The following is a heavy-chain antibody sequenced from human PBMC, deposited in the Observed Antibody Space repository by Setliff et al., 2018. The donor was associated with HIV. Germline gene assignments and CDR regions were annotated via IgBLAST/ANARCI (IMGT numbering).Heavy chain of an antibody. CDR3: AAVPWGHSSLIIDH. CDR2: ISSSGSPI. J-gene: IGHJ4*02. V-gene: IGHV3-48*03. CDR1: GFTFSSYE. Sequence: GGSLRLSCAASGFTFSSYEMNWVRQAPGKGLEWVSYISSSGSPIYYADSVKGRFTISRDNAKNSVYLQMHSLRVEDTAVYYCAAVPWGHSSLIIDHWGQGTPVTVSS. D-gene: IGHD3-16*01.